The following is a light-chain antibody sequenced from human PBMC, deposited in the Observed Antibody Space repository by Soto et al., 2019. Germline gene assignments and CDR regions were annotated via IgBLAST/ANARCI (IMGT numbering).Light chain of an antibody. CDR1: QSISSW. V-gene: IGKV1-5*01. J-gene: IGKJ2*01. Sequence: DIQMTQSPSTLSASVGDRVTITCRASQSISSWLAWYQQKPGKAPKLLIYDASSLESGVPSRFSGSGSRTEFTLTISSLQPDDFATYSCQQYNSYLYAFGQGTKLEIK. CDR2: DAS. CDR3: QQYNSYLYA.